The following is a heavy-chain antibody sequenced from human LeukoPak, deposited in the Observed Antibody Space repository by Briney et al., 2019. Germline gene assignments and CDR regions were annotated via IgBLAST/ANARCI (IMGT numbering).Heavy chain of an antibody. V-gene: IGHV3-23*01. CDR1: GFTFSTYV. J-gene: IGHJ4*02. CDR2: ISGSGANT. D-gene: IGHD2-21*01. CDR3: AKQKGLGDFYFDS. Sequence: GGSLRLSCAASGFTFSTYVMKWVRQAPGKGLEWVSVISGSGANTYYADSVKGRFTISRDNSKNTLYLQMNSLRADDSAVYYCAKQKGLGDFYFDSWGQGTLVTVSS.